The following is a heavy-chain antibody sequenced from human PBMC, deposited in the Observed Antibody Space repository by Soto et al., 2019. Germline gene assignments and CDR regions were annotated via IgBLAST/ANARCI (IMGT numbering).Heavy chain of an antibody. J-gene: IGHJ3*02. CDR1: GGSISSYY. CDR2: IYYSGST. CDR3: ARDLYSGSYYGYAFDI. Sequence: PSETLSLTCTVSGGSISSYYWSWIRQPPGKGLEWIGYIYYSGSTNYNPSLKSRVTISVDTSKNQFSLKLSSVTAADTAVYFCARDLYSGSYYGYAFDIWGQGTMVTVSS. D-gene: IGHD1-26*01. V-gene: IGHV4-59*01.